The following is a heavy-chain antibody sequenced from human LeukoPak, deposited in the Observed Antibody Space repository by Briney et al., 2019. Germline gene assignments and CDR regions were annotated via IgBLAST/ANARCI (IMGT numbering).Heavy chain of an antibody. J-gene: IGHJ4*02. CDR2: ISSSSSYI. CDR3: ARQTTVTTIDY. CDR1: GFTFSDCS. V-gene: IGHV3-21*01. D-gene: IGHD4-11*01. Sequence: PGESLRLSCAASGFTFSDCSMNWVRQAPGKGLERVSSISSSSSYIYYADSVKGRFTISRDNAKNSLYLQVNSLRAEDTAVYYCARQTTVTTIDYWGQGTLVTVSS.